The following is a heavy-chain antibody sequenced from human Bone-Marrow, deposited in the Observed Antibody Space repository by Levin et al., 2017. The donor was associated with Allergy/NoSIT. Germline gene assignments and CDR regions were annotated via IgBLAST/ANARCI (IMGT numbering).Heavy chain of an antibody. Sequence: GESLKISCAASGILFSSYGMNWVRQAPGKGLEWVSSISAGGNYIYYADSVKGRFTISRDNAKNSLFLQMNSLRAEDTAVYYCASWAMYHYDRSAFDYFYYAMDVWGQGTTLTVSS. J-gene: IGHJ6*02. CDR2: ISAGGNYI. CDR3: ASWAMYHYDRSAFDYFYYAMDV. CDR1: GILFSSYG. V-gene: IGHV3-21*01. D-gene: IGHD3-22*01.